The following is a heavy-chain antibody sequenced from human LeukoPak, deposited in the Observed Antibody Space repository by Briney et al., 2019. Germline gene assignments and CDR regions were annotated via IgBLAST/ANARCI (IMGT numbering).Heavy chain of an antibody. V-gene: IGHV4-59*01. D-gene: IGHD3-22*01. J-gene: IGHJ5*01. CDR3: ATSGYPPVFDF. CDR1: GGSISNFY. Sequence: PSETLSLTCTVSGGSISNFYWSWIRQPPGKGLEWIGYIYYSGSTNYNPSLEGRVTMSVDTSKNQFSLKMNSMTAADTAMYYCATSGYPPVFDFWGQGALVTVSS. CDR2: IYYSGST.